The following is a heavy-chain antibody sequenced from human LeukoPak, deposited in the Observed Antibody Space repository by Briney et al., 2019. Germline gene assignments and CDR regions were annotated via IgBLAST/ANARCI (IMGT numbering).Heavy chain of an antibody. J-gene: IGHJ4*02. CDR2: ISSSSDLM. D-gene: IGHD3-10*01. CDR1: GFTFSISG. CDR3: ARVLRGLYNLGD. V-gene: IGHV3-48*02. Sequence: GRSLIPSCAASGFTFSISGMNWVRQAPGKGLEWVSYISSSSDLMSYVDSVKGRFTVSRDNAKNSLFLQMNSLRDEDTAVYYCARVLRGLYNLGDWGQGTLVTVSS.